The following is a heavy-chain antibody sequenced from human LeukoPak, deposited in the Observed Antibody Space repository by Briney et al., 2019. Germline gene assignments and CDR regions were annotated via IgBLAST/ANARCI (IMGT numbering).Heavy chain of an antibody. V-gene: IGHV4-59*01. CDR2: IYYSGST. CDR3: ARVIVESDAFDI. J-gene: IGHJ3*02. D-gene: IGHD2-21*01. CDR1: GGSISSYY. Sequence: SETLSLTCTVSGGSISSYYWSWIRQPPAKGLEWIGYIYYSGSTNYNPSLKSRVTISVDTSKNQFSLKLSSVTAADTAVYYCARVIVESDAFDIWGQGTMVTVSP.